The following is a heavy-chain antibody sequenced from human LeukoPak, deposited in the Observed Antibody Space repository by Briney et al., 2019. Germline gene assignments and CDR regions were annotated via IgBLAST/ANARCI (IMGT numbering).Heavy chain of an antibody. CDR2: IYHSGST. V-gene: IGHV4-4*02. Sequence: SETLSLTCAVSGGSISSSNWWSWVRQPPGKGLEWIGEIYHSGSTNYNPSLKSRVTISVDKSKNQFSLKLSSVTAADTAVYYCARVMITFGGVILYYFDYWGQGTLVTVSS. D-gene: IGHD3-16*02. CDR3: ARVMITFGGVILYYFDY. J-gene: IGHJ4*02. CDR1: GGSISSSNW.